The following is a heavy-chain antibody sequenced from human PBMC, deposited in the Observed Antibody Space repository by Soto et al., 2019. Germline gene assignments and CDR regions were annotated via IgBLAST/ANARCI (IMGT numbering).Heavy chain of an antibody. CDR1: GFTFSSYA. V-gene: IGHV3-23*01. CDR3: AKVCPPYYYDSSGYSYYFDY. D-gene: IGHD3-22*01. Sequence: GGSLRLSCAASGFTFSSYAMSWVRQAPGKGLERVSAISGSGGSTYYADSVKGRFTISRDNSKNTLYLQMNSLRAEDTAVYYCAKVCPPYYYDSSGYSYYFDYWGQGTLVTVSS. J-gene: IGHJ4*02. CDR2: ISGSGGST.